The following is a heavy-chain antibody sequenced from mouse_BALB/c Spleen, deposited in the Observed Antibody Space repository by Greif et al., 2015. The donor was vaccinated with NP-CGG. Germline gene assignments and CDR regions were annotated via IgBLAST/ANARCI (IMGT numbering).Heavy chain of an antibody. J-gene: IGHJ2*01. CDR2: ISSGGSYT. CDR1: GFAFSSYD. V-gene: IGHV5-9*02. CDR3: ARHGGWFDY. D-gene: IGHD2-3*01. Sequence: EVKVVESGGGLVKPGGSLKLSCAASGFAFSSYDMSWVRQTPEKRLEWVATISSGGSYTYYPDSVKGRFTISRDNARNTLYLQMSSLRSEDTALYYCARHGGWFDYWGQGTTLTVSS.